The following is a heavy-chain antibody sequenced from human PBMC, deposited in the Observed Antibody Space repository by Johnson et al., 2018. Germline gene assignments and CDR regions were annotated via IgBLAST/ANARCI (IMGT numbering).Heavy chain of an antibody. J-gene: IGHJ1*01. CDR1: GGSISGYY. Sequence: VQLQESGPGLVKPSETLSLTCTVSGGSISGYYWTWIRQPPGKELEWIGFIYYSGSTHHNPSLRGRVTISVDTSKNQFSLKLTSVTAADTAVYYCARAVAGAAEYFQHWGQGTLVTVSS. CDR3: ARAVAGAAEYFQH. D-gene: IGHD6-19*01. CDR2: IYYSGST. V-gene: IGHV4-59*01.